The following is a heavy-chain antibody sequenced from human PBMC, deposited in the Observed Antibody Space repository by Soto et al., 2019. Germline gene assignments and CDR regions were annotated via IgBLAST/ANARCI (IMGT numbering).Heavy chain of an antibody. V-gene: IGHV4-59*01. J-gene: IGHJ4*02. CDR1: GGSISSYY. Sequence: SETLSITCTVSGGSISSYYWSWIRQPPGKGLEWIGYIYYSGSTNYNPSLKSRVTISVDTSKNQFSLKLSSVTAADTAVYYCASFDYSTNFDYWGQGTLVTVSS. D-gene: IGHD4-4*01. CDR2: IYYSGST. CDR3: ASFDYSTNFDY.